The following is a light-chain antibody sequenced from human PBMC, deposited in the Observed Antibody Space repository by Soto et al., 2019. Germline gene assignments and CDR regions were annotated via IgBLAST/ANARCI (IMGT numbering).Light chain of an antibody. J-gene: IGLJ1*01. CDR3: SSYRSSSTPVCV. CDR2: EVN. V-gene: IGLV2-14*01. CDR1: SSDVGGYNF. Sequence: QSVLTQPASVSGSPGQSITISCTGTSSDVGGYNFVSWYQQYPGKAPKLIIFEVNNRPSGISSRFSGSKSGNTASLTISGLQAEDEADYYCSSYRSSSTPVCVFGSGTKVTVL.